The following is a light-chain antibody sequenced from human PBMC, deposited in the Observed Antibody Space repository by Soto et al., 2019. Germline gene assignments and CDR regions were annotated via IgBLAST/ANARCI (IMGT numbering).Light chain of an antibody. Sequence: DIQMTQSPSSLSASVGDRVTISCRASQSVTTYLNWYQQKPGKAPKVLIYAASSLPSGVPARFSGSGSGTDFTLTISSLQPEDFATYYCQQSYSAPLTFGGGTKVEIK. CDR2: AAS. CDR3: QQSYSAPLT. J-gene: IGKJ4*01. CDR1: QSVTTY. V-gene: IGKV1-39*01.